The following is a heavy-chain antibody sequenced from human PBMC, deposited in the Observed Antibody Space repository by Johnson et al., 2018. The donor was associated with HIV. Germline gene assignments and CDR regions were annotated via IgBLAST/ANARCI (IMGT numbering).Heavy chain of an antibody. CDR3: AKDRVGATSPQAQNAFDI. J-gene: IGHJ3*02. CDR2: ISYDGSNK. CDR1: GFTFSSYA. D-gene: IGHD1-26*01. V-gene: IGHV3-30*04. Sequence: QMQLVESGGGVVQPGRSLRLSCAASGFTFSSYAMHWVRQAPGKGLEWVAVISYDGSNKYYADSVKGRFTISRDNSKNTLYLQMNSLRAGDTAVYYCAKDRVGATSPQAQNAFDIWGQGTMVTVSS.